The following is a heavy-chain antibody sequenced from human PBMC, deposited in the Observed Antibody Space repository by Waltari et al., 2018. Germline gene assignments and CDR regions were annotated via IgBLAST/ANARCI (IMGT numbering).Heavy chain of an antibody. Sequence: VQLPQWGAGPLTPSVTLSPTSAVYVASLSTCYCNWLRQSPGKGLEWIREVNHSETTNYNPSLKSRVTISLDTSKNQFSLKLTSVTAADTAVYSCATTRGYELLASFDFWGQGTLVTVSA. CDR1: VASLSTCY. D-gene: IGHD6-19*01. J-gene: IGHJ4*02. V-gene: IGHV4-34*02. CDR2: VNHSETT. CDR3: ATTRGYELLASFDF.